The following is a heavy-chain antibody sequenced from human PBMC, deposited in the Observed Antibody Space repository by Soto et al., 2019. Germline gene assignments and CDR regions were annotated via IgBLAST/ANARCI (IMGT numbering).Heavy chain of an antibody. J-gene: IGHJ5*02. CDR3: ARDRQQRNWFDP. Sequence: QVQLVQSGDEEKKPGASVKVSCKASGYTFTSYAMHWMRQAPGQRLEWMGWINAGNGNTKYSQTFQGRVTITRDTSGSTAYMELSSLRSEDTAVYYCARDRQQRNWFDPWGQGTLVTVSS. CDR2: INAGNGNT. V-gene: IGHV1-3*05. D-gene: IGHD6-13*01. CDR1: GYTFTSYA.